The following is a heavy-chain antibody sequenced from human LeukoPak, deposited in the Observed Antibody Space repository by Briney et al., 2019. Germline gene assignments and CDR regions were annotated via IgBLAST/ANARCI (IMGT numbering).Heavy chain of an antibody. J-gene: IGHJ4*02. CDR2: INPSGDST. CDR3: VKIAARDTGEGY. CDR1: GYTFTSNH. Sequence: ASVKVSSKASGYTFTSNHIHWVRQAPGQGLEWMGVINPSGDSTSYAPNFQGRVTVTRDTSTSTVYMELSSLRSEDTAIYYCVKIAARDTGEGYWGQGTLVTVSS. V-gene: IGHV1-46*01. D-gene: IGHD6-6*01.